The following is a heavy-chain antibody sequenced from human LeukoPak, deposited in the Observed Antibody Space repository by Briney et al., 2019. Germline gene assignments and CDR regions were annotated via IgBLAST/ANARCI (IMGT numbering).Heavy chain of an antibody. CDR3: ASQMGTGRWSFDS. J-gene: IGHJ4*02. Sequence: SETLSLTCTVYGASMIRRDYWWGCIRQPPGKGLEWIGSVYYSGDTHYNPSLKSRVSISADTSRNQFSLKLSSVSAADTALYYCASQMGTGRWSFDSWGQGILVTVST. D-gene: IGHD4-23*01. V-gene: IGHV4-39*01. CDR1: GASMIRRDYW. CDR2: VYYSGDT.